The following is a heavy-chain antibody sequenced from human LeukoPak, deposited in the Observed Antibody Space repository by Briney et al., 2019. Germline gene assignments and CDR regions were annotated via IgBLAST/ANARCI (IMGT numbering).Heavy chain of an antibody. V-gene: IGHV1-8*01. CDR1: GYTFTSYD. CDR3: ARKGLLGSGKPWFDP. D-gene: IGHD2-15*01. CDR2: MNPNSGNT. Sequence: ASVKVSCKASGYTFTSYDINWVRQASGQGLEWMGWMNPNSGNTASAQKFQGRVTMTTNTSISTPYMELTGLRSEDTAMYFCARKGLLGSGKPWFDPWGQGTLVTVSS. J-gene: IGHJ5*02.